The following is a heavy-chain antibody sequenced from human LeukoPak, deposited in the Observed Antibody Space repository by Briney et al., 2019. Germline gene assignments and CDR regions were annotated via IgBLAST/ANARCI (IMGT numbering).Heavy chain of an antibody. CDR3: ARGYYDSSGLVTPGDY. J-gene: IGHJ4*02. D-gene: IGHD3-22*01. Sequence: GASVKVSCKASGYTFTGYAMHWVRQAPGQRLEWMGWINAGNGNTKYSQKFQGRVTITRDTSASTAYMELSSLRSEDTAVYYCARGYYDSSGLVTPGDYWGQGTLVTVSS. V-gene: IGHV1-3*01. CDR2: INAGNGNT. CDR1: GYTFTGYA.